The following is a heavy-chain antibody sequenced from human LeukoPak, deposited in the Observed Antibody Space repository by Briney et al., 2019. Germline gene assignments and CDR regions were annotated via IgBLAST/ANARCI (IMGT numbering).Heavy chain of an antibody. J-gene: IGHJ4*02. D-gene: IGHD2-15*01. Sequence: GASVKVSCKASGYTFTSYAMNWVRQAPGQGLEWMGWINTNTGNPTYAQGFTGRFVFSLDTSVSTAYLQISSIKAEETAVYYCARDLSYCSGGSCYSPTSYFDYWGQGTLVTVSS. CDR3: ARDLSYCSGGSCYSPTSYFDY. CDR1: GYTFTSYA. CDR2: INTNTGNP. V-gene: IGHV7-4-1*02.